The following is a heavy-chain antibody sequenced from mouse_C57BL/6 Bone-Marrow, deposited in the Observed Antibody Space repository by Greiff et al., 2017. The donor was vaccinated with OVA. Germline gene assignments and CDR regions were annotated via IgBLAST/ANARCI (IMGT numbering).Heavy chain of an antibody. CDR1: GYTFTSYG. V-gene: IGHV1-81*01. CDR2: IYPRSGNT. Sequence: VQLVESGAELARPGASVKLSCKASGYTFTSYGISWVKQRTGQGLEWIGEIYPRSGNTYYNEKFKGKATLTADKSSSTAYMELRSLTSEDSAVYFCASYCGSSYEWYFDVWGTGTTVTVSS. CDR3: ASYCGSSYEWYFDV. J-gene: IGHJ1*03. D-gene: IGHD1-1*01.